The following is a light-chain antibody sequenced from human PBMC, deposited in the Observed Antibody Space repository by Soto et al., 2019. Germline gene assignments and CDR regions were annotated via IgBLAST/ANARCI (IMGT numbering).Light chain of an antibody. Sequence: QSALTQPASVSGSPGQSITISCTGTSSDVGGYNYVSWYQQHPGKAPKLMIYEVSNRPSGVSNRFSGSKSGNTASLTISGLQAEDEADYYCQSYDTSLRAWVFGGGTQLTVL. CDR1: SSDVGGYNY. J-gene: IGLJ3*02. CDR2: EVS. V-gene: IGLV2-14*01. CDR3: QSYDTSLRAWV.